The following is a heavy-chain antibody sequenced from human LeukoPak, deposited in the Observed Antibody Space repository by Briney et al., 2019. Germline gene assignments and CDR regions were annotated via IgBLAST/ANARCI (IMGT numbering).Heavy chain of an antibody. CDR1: GYTFTSYD. D-gene: IGHD3-22*01. V-gene: IGHV1-8*01. CDR3: AREREDYYDSSGYFS. CDR2: MNPNSGNT. Sequence: GASVKVSCKAYGYTFTSYDINWVRLATGQGLEWMGWMNPNSGNTGYAQKFQGRVTMTRNTSISTAYIELSSLRSEDTAVYYCAREREDYYDSSGYFSWGQGTLVTVSS. J-gene: IGHJ4*02.